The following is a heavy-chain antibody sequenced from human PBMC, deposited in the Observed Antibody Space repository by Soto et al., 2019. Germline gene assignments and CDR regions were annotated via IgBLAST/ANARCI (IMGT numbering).Heavy chain of an antibody. CDR2: IYYSGST. Sequence: SETLSLTCTVSGGSISSGGYYWSWIRQHPGKGLEWIGYIYYSGSTYYNPSLKSRVTISVDTSKNQFSLKLSSVTAADTAVYYCARDITDGSGGFDYWGRGTLVTVSS. J-gene: IGHJ4*02. CDR1: GGSISSGGYY. V-gene: IGHV4-31*03. D-gene: IGHD3-10*01. CDR3: ARDITDGSGGFDY.